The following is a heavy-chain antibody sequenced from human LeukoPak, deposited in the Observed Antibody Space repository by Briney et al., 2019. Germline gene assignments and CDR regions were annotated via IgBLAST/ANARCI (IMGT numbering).Heavy chain of an antibody. CDR1: GYTFTSYA. J-gene: IGHJ6*04. D-gene: IGHD2-15*01. CDR2: INAGNGNT. V-gene: IGHV1-3*01. Sequence: ASVKVSCKASGYTFTSYAMHWVRQAPGQRLAWMGWINAGNGNTKYSQKFQGRVTITRETSASTAYMELSSLRSEDTAVYYCARDWGPLGYCSGGSCYYYYYGMDVWGKGTTVTVSS. CDR3: ARDWGPLGYCSGGSCYYYYYGMDV.